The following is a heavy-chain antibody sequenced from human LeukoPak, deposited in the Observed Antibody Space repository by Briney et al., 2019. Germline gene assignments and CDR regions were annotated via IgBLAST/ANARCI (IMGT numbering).Heavy chain of an antibody. J-gene: IGHJ4*02. Sequence: GASVKVSCKASGYTCTSYGISWVRQAPGQGLEWMGWISAYNGNTNYAQKLQGRVTMTTDTSTSTAYMELRSLRSDDTAVYYCATYSSSWGDDYWGQGTLVTVSS. D-gene: IGHD6-13*01. CDR3: ATYSSSWGDDY. CDR2: ISAYNGNT. CDR1: GYTCTSYG. V-gene: IGHV1-18*01.